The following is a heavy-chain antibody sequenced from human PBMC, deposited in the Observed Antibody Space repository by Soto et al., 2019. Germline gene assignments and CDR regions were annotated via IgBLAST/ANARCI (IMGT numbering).Heavy chain of an antibody. CDR3: ATYSSSWYVVY. CDR1: GGSLSRSGYY. J-gene: IGHJ4*02. V-gene: IGHV4-39*01. CDR2: IYYSGST. Sequence: ASGALSLTRTVSGGSLSRSGYYWGWIRQPPGKGLEWIGSIYYSGSTYSNPSLKSRVTISVDTSKNQFSLKLSSVTAADTAVYYCATYSSSWYVVYWGQGTLVTVSS. D-gene: IGHD6-13*01.